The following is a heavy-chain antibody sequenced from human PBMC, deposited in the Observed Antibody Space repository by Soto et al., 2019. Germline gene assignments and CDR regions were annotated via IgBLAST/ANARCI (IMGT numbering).Heavy chain of an antibody. Sequence: QVQLVESGGGVVQPGRSLRLSCAASGFTFSTYVMHWVRQAPGKGLEWVALISHDESNKHYADSVRGRFTISRDNSXSTLSLQVDSLRSEDTAVYYCAREDEGSGFAGTFHHWGQGTLVTVST. D-gene: IGHD3-22*01. V-gene: IGHV3-30-3*01. CDR3: AREDEGSGFAGTFHH. CDR1: GFTFSTYV. J-gene: IGHJ1*01. CDR2: ISHDESNK.